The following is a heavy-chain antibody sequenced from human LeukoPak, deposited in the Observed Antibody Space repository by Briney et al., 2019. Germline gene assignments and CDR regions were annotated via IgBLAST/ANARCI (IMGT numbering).Heavy chain of an antibody. CDR2: INAGNGNT. CDR3: ARDMYGGFGELFHYYYYGMDV. D-gene: IGHD3-10*01. Sequence: ASVKVSCKASGYTFTSYAMHWVRQAPGQRLEWMGWINAGNGNTKYLQKFQGRVTITRDTSASTAYMELSSLRSEDTAVYYCARDMYGGFGELFHYYYYGMDVWGQGTTVTVSS. CDR1: GYTFTSYA. J-gene: IGHJ6*02. V-gene: IGHV1-3*01.